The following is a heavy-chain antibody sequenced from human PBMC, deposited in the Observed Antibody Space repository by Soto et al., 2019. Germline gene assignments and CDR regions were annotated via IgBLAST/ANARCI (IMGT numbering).Heavy chain of an antibody. CDR2: LNEDGSHT. Sequence: GGALRLSCAASAFTFSAHAMRWVRQAPGKGLMWVSRLNEDGSHTDHAESVKGRFTISRDNAKNTLFLQMNSLRAEDTAIYFCSRGASDWHGIDYWGQGTLVTVSS. D-gene: IGHD6-19*01. CDR3: SRGASDWHGIDY. CDR1: AFTFSAHA. J-gene: IGHJ4*02. V-gene: IGHV3-74*01.